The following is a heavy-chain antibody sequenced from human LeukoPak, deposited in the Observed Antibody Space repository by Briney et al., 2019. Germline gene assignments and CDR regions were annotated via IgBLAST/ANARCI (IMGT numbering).Heavy chain of an antibody. J-gene: IGHJ5*01. V-gene: IGHV1-2*02. Sequence: GASVKVSCKASGFTFTAYYMHWVRQAPGQGLEWMGWINPKNGGTTYAQNFQGRVTMTRDTSISTAYMEISSLRSDDTAVYYCARGRGSGNYNWFDSWGQGTLVTVSS. CDR1: GFTFTAYY. CDR2: INPKNGGT. D-gene: IGHD3-10*01. CDR3: ARGRGSGNYNWFDS.